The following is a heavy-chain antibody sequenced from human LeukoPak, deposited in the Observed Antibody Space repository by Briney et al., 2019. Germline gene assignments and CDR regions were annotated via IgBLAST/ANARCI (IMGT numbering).Heavy chain of an antibody. V-gene: IGHV1-8*01. Sequence: GAPVKISCKASGYTFTSYDINWVRQATGQGLEWMGWMNPNSGNTGYAQKFQGRVTMTRNTSISTAYMELSSLRSEDTAVYYCARARLRSTSCPGYWGQGTLVTVSS. CDR2: MNPNSGNT. CDR3: ARARLRSTSCPGY. CDR1: GYTFTSYD. J-gene: IGHJ4*02. D-gene: IGHD2-2*01.